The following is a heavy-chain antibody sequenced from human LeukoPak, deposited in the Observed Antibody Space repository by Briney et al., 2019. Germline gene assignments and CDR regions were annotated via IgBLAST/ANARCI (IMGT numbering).Heavy chain of an antibody. Sequence: GGSLRLSCAASGFTFVNNWMHWVRQAPGRGLECVANINEDGSDKNYVASVKGRFTISRDNSKNTLYLQMNSLRADDTAVYYCAKDWPSEWQQLPDYDAFDIWGQGTMVTVSS. V-gene: IGHV3-7*05. CDR3: AKDWPSEWQQLPDYDAFDI. J-gene: IGHJ3*02. D-gene: IGHD6-13*01. CDR1: GFTFVNNW. CDR2: INEDGSDK.